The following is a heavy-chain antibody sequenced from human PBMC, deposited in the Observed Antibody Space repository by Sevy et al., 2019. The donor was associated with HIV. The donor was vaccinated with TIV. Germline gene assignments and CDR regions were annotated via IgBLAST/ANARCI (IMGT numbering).Heavy chain of an antibody. Sequence: GGSLRLSCAASGITLTPYWMHWVRQVPGKGLVWVSRINSDGSSTSYAESVKGRFTISRDNGKNTLYLQMKSLRGEDKAVDFCSRGLYYYDMRGHQEPGDYWGQGVLVTVSS. D-gene: IGHD3-22*01. CDR2: INSDGSST. CDR1: GITLTPYW. V-gene: IGHV3-74*01. CDR3: SRGLYYYDMRGHQEPGDY. J-gene: IGHJ4*02.